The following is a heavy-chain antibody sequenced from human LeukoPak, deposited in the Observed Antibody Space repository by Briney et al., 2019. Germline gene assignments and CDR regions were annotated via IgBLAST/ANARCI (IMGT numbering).Heavy chain of an antibody. CDR1: GGTFSSYA. CDR3: ARDGSGGDDY. CDR2: IIPILGIA. J-gene: IGHJ4*02. V-gene: IGHV1-69*04. D-gene: IGHD4-17*01. Sequence: ASVKVSCKASGGTFSSYAISWVRQAPGQGREWMGRIIPILGIANYAQKFQGRVTITADKSTSTAYMELSSLRSEDTAVYYCARDGSGGDDYWGQGTLVTVSS.